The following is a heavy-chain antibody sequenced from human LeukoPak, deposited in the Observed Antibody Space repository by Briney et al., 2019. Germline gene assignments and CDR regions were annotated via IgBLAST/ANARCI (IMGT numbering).Heavy chain of an antibody. Sequence: ASVKVSCKVSGYTLTELSMHWVRQAPGKGLEWMGGFDPGDGETIYAQKFQGRVTMTEDTSTDTAYMELSSLRSEDTAAYYCATRAPNYDFWSGPGSSDYWGQGTLVTVSS. CDR1: GYTLTELS. CDR3: ATRAPNYDFWSGPGSSDY. D-gene: IGHD3-3*01. V-gene: IGHV1-24*01. J-gene: IGHJ4*02. CDR2: FDPGDGET.